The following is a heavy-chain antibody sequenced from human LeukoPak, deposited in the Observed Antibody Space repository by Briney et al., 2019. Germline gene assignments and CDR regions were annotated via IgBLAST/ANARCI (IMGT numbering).Heavy chain of an antibody. J-gene: IGHJ6*02. Sequence: SVKVSCKASGGTFSSYAISWVRQAPGQGLEWMGGIIPIFGTANYAQKFQGRVTITADESTSTAYMELSGLRSEDTAVYYCARGPYGSGSYYLYGMDVWGQGTTVTVSS. D-gene: IGHD3-10*01. CDR3: ARGPYGSGSYYLYGMDV. V-gene: IGHV1-69*13. CDR1: GGTFSSYA. CDR2: IIPIFGTA.